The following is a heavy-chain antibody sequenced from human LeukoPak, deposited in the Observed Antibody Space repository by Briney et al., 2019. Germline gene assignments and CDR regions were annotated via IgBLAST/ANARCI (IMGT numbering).Heavy chain of an antibody. CDR2: INPNSGGT. CDR1: GYTFTGYY. V-gene: IGHV1-2*02. D-gene: IGHD3-10*01. J-gene: IGHJ4*02. Sequence: GASVKVSCKASGYTFTGYYMHWVRQAPGQGLEWMGWINPNSGGTNYAQKFQGRVTMTRDTSTSTAYMELSSLRSEDTAVYYCARDYPGRFRDNGSGSYYRRGPLDYWGQGTLVTVSS. CDR3: ARDYPGRFRDNGSGSYYRRGPLDY.